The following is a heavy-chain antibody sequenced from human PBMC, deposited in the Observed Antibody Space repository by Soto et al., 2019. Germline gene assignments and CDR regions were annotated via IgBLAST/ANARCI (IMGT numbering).Heavy chain of an antibody. J-gene: IGHJ4*02. CDR2: IYWDDDK. CDR1: GFSLHTSGVG. V-gene: IGHV2-5*02. Sequence: QITLRESGPPRVRPTQTLSLTCSFSGFSLHTSGVGVGWIRQPPGKALEWLAIIYWDDDKRYSPSLKSRLSITKDTTENQVVLTMTNMDPVDTATYYCAYRALYSGSYWDGGYFASWGQGTLITVSS. D-gene: IGHD1-26*01. CDR3: AYRALYSGSYWDGGYFAS.